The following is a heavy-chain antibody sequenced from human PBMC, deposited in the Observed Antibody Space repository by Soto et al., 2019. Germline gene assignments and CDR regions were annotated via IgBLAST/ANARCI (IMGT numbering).Heavy chain of an antibody. Sequence: ASVKVSCKASGYTFTGYYMHWVRQAPGQGLEWMGWINPNSGGTNYAQKFQGWVTMTRDTSTSTAYMELSRLRSDDTAVYYCARGDIVLVPAAMRYYYYGMDVWGQGTTVTVSS. J-gene: IGHJ6*02. CDR1: GYTFTGYY. V-gene: IGHV1-2*04. D-gene: IGHD2-2*01. CDR3: ARGDIVLVPAAMRYYYYGMDV. CDR2: INPNSGGT.